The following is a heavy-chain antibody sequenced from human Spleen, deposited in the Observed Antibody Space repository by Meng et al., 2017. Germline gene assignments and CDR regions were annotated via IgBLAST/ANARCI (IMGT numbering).Heavy chain of an antibody. V-gene: IGHV1-69*10. D-gene: IGHD1-26*01. CDR3: ARDVGESASESNTWFDP. Sequence: QVQLVQSGAEVKKPGSSVKVACKASGGAFSTYPITWVRQAPGQGLEWMGGIIPFVDIANYAQKFQGRVTITADKSTSTVYLELSSLRSEDTAVYYCARDVGESASESNTWFDPWGQGTLVTVSS. J-gene: IGHJ5*02. CDR2: IIPFVDIA. CDR1: GGAFSTYP.